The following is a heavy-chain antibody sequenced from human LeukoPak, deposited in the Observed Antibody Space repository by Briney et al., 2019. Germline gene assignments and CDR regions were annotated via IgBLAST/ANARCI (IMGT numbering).Heavy chain of an antibody. V-gene: IGHV3-74*01. J-gene: IGHJ6*02. CDR1: GFTFSSYC. Sequence: GGSLRLSCAASGFTFSSYCMHWVRQAPGKGLVWVSRINSDGSSTSYADSVKGRFTISRDNAKNTLYLQMNGLRAEDTAVYYCATGQGHGMDVWGQGTTVTVSS. D-gene: IGHD1-14*01. CDR2: INSDGSST. CDR3: ATGQGHGMDV.